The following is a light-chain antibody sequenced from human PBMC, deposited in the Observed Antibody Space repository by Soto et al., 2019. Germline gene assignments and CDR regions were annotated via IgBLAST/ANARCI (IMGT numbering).Light chain of an antibody. CDR2: AAS. J-gene: IGKJ4*01. CDR1: QSISSY. V-gene: IGKV1-39*01. Sequence: DIQMTQSPSSLSASVVDRVTITCRASQSISSYLNWYQQKPGKAPKLLIYAASSLQSGVPSRFSGSGSGTDFTLTISSLQPEDFATYYCQQSYSTPLNFGGGTKVDIK. CDR3: QQSYSTPLN.